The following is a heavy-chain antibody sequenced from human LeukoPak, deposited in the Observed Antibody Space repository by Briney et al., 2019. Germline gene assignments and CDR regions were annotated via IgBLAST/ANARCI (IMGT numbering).Heavy chain of an antibody. J-gene: IGHJ4*02. CDR3: ARESAVVRTRGDGFFDY. CDR1: GFTFSSYS. Sequence: GGSLRLSCAASGFTFSSYSMNWVRQAPGKGLEWVSSISGSSYYIYYADSVKGRFTISRDNAKNSLYLQMNSLRAEDTAVYYCARESAVVRTRGDGFFDYWGQGILVTVSS. D-gene: IGHD3-10*01. CDR2: ISGSSYYI. V-gene: IGHV3-21*01.